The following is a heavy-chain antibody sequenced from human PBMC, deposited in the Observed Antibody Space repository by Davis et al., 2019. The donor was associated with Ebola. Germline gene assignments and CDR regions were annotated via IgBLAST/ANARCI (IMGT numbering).Heavy chain of an antibody. V-gene: IGHV3-23*01. D-gene: IGHD1-26*01. CDR2: ISDSGDSP. Sequence: PGRSLRLSRPASAFTFSNHATNCVRQVPGKGLEWVSSISDSGDSPNYAGSVKGRFTISRDNSKHTLDLQMNSLRVEDTAVYFCASGWGGSYFPSFHLWGQGILVTVSS. CDR1: AFTFSNHA. CDR3: ASGWGGSYFPSFHL. J-gene: IGHJ5*02.